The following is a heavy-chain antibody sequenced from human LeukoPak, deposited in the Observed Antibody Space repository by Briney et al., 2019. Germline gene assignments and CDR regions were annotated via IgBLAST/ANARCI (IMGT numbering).Heavy chain of an antibody. Sequence: SETLSLTCTVSGGSISSYYWSWIRRPPGKGLEWIGYIYYSGSTNYNPSLKSRVTISVDTSKNQFSLKLSSVTAADTAVYYCARIRAPGYSYGFSYYFDYWGQGTLVTVSS. CDR2: IYYSGST. CDR1: GGSISSYY. J-gene: IGHJ4*02. V-gene: IGHV4-59*08. D-gene: IGHD5-18*01. CDR3: ARIRAPGYSYGFSYYFDY.